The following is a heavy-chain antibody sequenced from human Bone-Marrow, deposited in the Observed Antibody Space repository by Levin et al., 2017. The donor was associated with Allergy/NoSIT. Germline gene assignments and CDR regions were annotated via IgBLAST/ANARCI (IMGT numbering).Heavy chain of an antibody. Sequence: PGGSLRLSCAASGFTFSSYAMNWVRQAPGKGLEWVSSISESGSNTYYPDSVKGRFTISRDNSKNTLYLQMNGLRAEDTAVYYCAKVRYAYWYFDLWGRGTLVTVSS. D-gene: IGHD5-12*01. CDR1: GFTFSSYA. V-gene: IGHV3-23*01. J-gene: IGHJ2*01. CDR3: AKVRYAYWYFDL. CDR2: ISESGSNT.